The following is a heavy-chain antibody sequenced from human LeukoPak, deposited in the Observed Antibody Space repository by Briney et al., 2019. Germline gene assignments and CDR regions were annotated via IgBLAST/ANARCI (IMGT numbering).Heavy chain of an antibody. V-gene: IGHV3-23*01. CDR2: ISGSGGST. J-gene: IGHJ4*02. CDR1: GFTFNSYA. CDR3: AKALYSSSSGRTFDY. Sequence: PGRSLRLSCAASGFTFNSYAMHWVRQAPGKGLEWVSAISGSGGSTYYADSVKGRFTISRDNSKNTLYLQMNSLRAEDTAVYYCAKALYSSSSGRTFDYWGQGTLVTVSS. D-gene: IGHD6-6*01.